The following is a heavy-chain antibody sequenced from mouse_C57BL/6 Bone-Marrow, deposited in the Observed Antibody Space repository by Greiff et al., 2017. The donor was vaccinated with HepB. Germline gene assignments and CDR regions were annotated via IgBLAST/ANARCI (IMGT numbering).Heavy chain of an antibody. CDR2: INPYNGDT. CDR1: GYSFTGYF. J-gene: IGHJ2*01. CDR3: ARVYSLYYFDY. Sequence: VQLQQSGPELVKPGDSVKISCKASGYSFTGYFMNWVMQSHGKSLEWIGRINPYNGDTFYNQKFKGKATLTVDKSSSTAHMELRSLTSEDSAVYYCARVYSLYYFDYWGQGTTLTVSS. V-gene: IGHV1-20*01. D-gene: IGHD1-3*01.